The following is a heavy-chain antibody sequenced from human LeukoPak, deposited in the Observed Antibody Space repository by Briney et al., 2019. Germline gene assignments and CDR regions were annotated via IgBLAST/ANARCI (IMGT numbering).Heavy chain of an antibody. V-gene: IGHV1-69*13. CDR3: ARGETYCGGYFLFDF. CDR1: GGTFSSYA. Sequence: GASVKVSCKASGGTFSSYAISWVRQAPGQGLEWMGGIIPIFGTANYAQKFQGRVTITADESTSTAYMELSSLRSEDTAVYYCARGETYCGGYFLFDFWGQGTLVPVSS. D-gene: IGHD1-26*01. CDR2: IIPIFGTA. J-gene: IGHJ4*02.